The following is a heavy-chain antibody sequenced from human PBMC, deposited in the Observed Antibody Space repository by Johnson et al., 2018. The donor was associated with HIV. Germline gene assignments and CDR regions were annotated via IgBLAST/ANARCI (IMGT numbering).Heavy chain of an antibody. J-gene: IGHJ3*02. Sequence: MQLVESGGGVVQPGGSLRLSCAASGFTFSSSAMHWVRQAPGKGLEWVSGISWNGAYTGCADSVKGRFTISRDNAKNSLYLQMTSLRAEDTAVYYCAREGGLTGAFDIWGQGTMVTVSS. D-gene: IGHD3-16*01. CDR2: ISWNGAYT. CDR1: GFTFSSSA. CDR3: AREGGLTGAFDI. V-gene: IGHV3-20*04.